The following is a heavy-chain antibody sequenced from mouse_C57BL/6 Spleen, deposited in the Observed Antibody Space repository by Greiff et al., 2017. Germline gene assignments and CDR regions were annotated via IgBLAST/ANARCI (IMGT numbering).Heavy chain of an antibody. CDR1: GYAFSSSW. CDR3: ARFPITTVVATDAMDY. Sequence: QVQLKESGPELVKPGASVKISCKASGYAFSSSWMNWVKQRPGKGLEWIGRIYPGDGDTNYNGKFKGKATLTADKSSSTAYMQLSSLTSEDSAVYFCARFPITTVVATDAMDYWGQGTSVTVSS. D-gene: IGHD1-1*01. J-gene: IGHJ4*01. V-gene: IGHV1-82*01. CDR2: IYPGDGDT.